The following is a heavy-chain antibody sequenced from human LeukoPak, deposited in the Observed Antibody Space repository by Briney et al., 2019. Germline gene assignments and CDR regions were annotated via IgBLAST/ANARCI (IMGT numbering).Heavy chain of an antibody. CDR2: ISAYNGNT. V-gene: IGHV1-18*01. Sequence: ASVKVSCKASGYTFTIYGISWVRQAPGQGLEWMGWISAYNGNTNYAQKLQGRVTMTTDTSTSTAYMELRSERTDETAVYYCARACYGSGSYNIDYWGQGTLVTVSS. J-gene: IGHJ4*02. CDR3: ARACYGSGSYNIDY. D-gene: IGHD3-10*01. CDR1: GYTFTIYG.